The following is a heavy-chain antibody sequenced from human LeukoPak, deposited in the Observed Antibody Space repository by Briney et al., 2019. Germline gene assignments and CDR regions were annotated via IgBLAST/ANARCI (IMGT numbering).Heavy chain of an antibody. D-gene: IGHD3-10*01. Sequence: PGGSLRLSCAASGFTVSSNYMSWVRQAPGKGLEWVSVIYTGGSTYYADSVKGRFTISRDNSKNTLYLQMNSLRAEDTAVYYCARVGYGSGNYAFDIWGQGTMVTVSS. CDR1: GFTVSSNY. V-gene: IGHV3-53*01. CDR3: ARVGYGSGNYAFDI. J-gene: IGHJ3*02. CDR2: IYTGGST.